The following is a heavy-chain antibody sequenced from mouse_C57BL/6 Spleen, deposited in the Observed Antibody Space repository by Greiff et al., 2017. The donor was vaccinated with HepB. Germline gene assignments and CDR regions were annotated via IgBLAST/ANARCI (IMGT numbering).Heavy chain of an antibody. V-gene: IGHV1-66*01. CDR2: IYPGSGNT. J-gene: IGHJ2*01. Sequence: VQLQQSGPELVKPGASVKISCKASGYSFTSYYIHWVKQRPGQGLEWIGWIYPGSGNTKYNEKFKGKATLTADTSSSTAYMQLSSLTSEDSAVYYCAREGYGNYNYFDYWGQGTTLTVSS. CDR3: AREGYGNYNYFDY. CDR1: GYSFTSYY. D-gene: IGHD2-1*01.